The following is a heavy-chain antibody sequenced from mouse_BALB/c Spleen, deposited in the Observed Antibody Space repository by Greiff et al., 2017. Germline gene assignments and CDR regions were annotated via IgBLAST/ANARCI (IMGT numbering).Heavy chain of an antibody. CDR3: ARATAYYFDY. CDR2: IDPANGNT. J-gene: IGHJ2*01. V-gene: IGHV14-3*02. D-gene: IGHD1-2*01. Sequence: VQLQQSGAELVKPGASVKLSCTASGFNITDTYMHWVKQRPEQGLEWIGRIDPANGNTKYDPKFQGRATITADTSSNTAYLQLSSLTSEDTAVYYCARATAYYFDYWGQGTTLTVSA. CDR1: GFNITDTY.